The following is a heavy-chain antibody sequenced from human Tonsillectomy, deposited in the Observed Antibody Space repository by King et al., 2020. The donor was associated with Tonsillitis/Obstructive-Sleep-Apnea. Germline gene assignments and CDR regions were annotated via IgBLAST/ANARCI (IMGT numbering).Heavy chain of an antibody. CDR3: ASYSTYDFWNDYPDNYYYYYCMDV. CDR1: GYSFTTYW. CDR2: IYPDDSDT. J-gene: IGHJ6*02. Sequence: VQLVESGAEVKKPGESLKISCKGSGYSFTTYWIAWVRQMPGKGLEWMGIIYPDDSDTRYSPSFQGQVTISADKSISTAYLQWSSLKASDTAMYYCASYSTYDFWNDYPDNYYYYYCMDVWGQGTTVTVSS. V-gene: IGHV5-51*03. D-gene: IGHD3-3*01.